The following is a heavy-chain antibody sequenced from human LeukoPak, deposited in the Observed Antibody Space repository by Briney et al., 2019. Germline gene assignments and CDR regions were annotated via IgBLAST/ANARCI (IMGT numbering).Heavy chain of an antibody. J-gene: IGHJ3*02. CDR3: AKYYYYDSSGYVDAFDI. D-gene: IGHD3-22*01. Sequence: PGGSLRLSCAASGFTFSSYWMSWVRQAPGKGLEWVANIKQDGSEKYYVDSVKGRFTISRDNAKNSLYLQMNSLRAEDKAIYYCAKYYYYDSSGYVDAFDIWGQGTMVTVSS. V-gene: IGHV3-7*03. CDR2: IKQDGSEK. CDR1: GFTFSSYW.